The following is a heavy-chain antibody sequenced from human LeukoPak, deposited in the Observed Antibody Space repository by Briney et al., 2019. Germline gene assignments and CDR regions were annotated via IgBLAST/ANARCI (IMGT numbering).Heavy chain of an antibody. D-gene: IGHD3-10*01. J-gene: IGHJ4*02. CDR2: ISSSSSYI. Sequence: GGSLRLSCAASGFTFSSYSMNWVRQAPGKGLEWVSSISSSSSYIYYADSVKGRFTISRDNAKNSLYLQMNSPRAEDTAVYYCARKYGSGSYHDYWGQGTLVTVSS. V-gene: IGHV3-21*01. CDR3: ARKYGSGSYHDY. CDR1: GFTFSSYS.